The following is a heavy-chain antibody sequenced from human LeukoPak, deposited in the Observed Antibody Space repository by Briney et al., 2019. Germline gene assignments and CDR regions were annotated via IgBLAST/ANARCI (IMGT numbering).Heavy chain of an antibody. D-gene: IGHD4-17*01. CDR2: ISGSGGST. J-gene: IGHJ3*02. Sequence: PGGSLRLSCAASGFTFSSYAMSWVRQAPGKGLEWVSAISGSGGSTYYADSVKGRFTISRDNSKNTLYLQMNSLRAEDTAVYYCAKDSNYDYGDSLAFDIWGQGTMVTVSS. V-gene: IGHV3-23*01. CDR1: GFTFSSYA. CDR3: AKDSNYDYGDSLAFDI.